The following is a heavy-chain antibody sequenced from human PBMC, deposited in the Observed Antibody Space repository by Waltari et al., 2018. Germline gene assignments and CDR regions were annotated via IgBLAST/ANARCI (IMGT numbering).Heavy chain of an antibody. CDR3: ARGTDRFDY. CDR1: GGSISSYN. Sequence: QVQLQEPGPRLVRPSEPLSLPCTASGGSISSYNWSWIRPPAGKGLEWIGRIYTSGSTNYNPSLKSRVTMSVDTSKSQFSLKLSSVTAADTAVYYCARGTDRFDYWGQGTLVTVSS. D-gene: IGHD4-17*01. V-gene: IGHV4-4*07. J-gene: IGHJ4*02. CDR2: IYTSGST.